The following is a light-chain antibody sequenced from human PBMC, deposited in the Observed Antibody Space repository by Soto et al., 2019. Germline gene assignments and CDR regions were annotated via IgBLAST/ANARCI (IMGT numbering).Light chain of an antibody. J-gene: IGKJ1*01. CDR2: DAS. Sequence: DILMTQSPSTVSASAGDRVTITCRASQSITNRLAWYQQKPGKAPKVLIYDASNLESGVPSRFSGCGSGTEFIITIGSLQPDDVSYYYRHRYGRMWTFGRGTRVEIK. CDR1: QSITNR. CDR3: HRYGRMWT. V-gene: IGKV1-5*01.